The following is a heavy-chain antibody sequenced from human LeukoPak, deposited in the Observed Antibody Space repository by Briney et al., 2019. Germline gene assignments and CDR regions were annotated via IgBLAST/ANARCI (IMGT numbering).Heavy chain of an antibody. Sequence: PSETLSLTCTVSGGSVSTHYWSWIRQPPGKGLEWIGYIYSSGSTNSNPSLKSRVTISVDTSKSQFSLKMTSVTAADTAVYYCARQGSGGRAFDIWGQGTMVTVSS. CDR1: GGSVSTHY. CDR2: IYSSGST. V-gene: IGHV4-59*08. D-gene: IGHD1-26*01. J-gene: IGHJ3*02. CDR3: ARQGSGGRAFDI.